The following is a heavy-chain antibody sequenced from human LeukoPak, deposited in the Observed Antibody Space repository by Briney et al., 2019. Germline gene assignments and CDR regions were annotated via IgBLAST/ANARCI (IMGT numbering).Heavy chain of an antibody. CDR3: ARDSRGGLWEYFDY. D-gene: IGHD1-26*01. CDR1: GYTFTSYG. V-gene: IGHV1-18*01. J-gene: IGHJ4*02. CDR2: ISAYNGNT. Sequence: GASVKVSCKASGYTFTSYGISWVRQAPGQGLEWMGWISAYNGNTNYVQKLQGRVTMTTDTSTSTAYMELRSLRSDDTAVYYCARDSRGGLWEYFDYWGQGTLVTVSS.